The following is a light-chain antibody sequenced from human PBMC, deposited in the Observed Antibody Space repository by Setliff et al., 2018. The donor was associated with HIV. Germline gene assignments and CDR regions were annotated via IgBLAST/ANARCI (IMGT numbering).Light chain of an antibody. CDR2: EVS. CDR3: TSYTSSSTLEV. J-gene: IGLJ2*01. V-gene: IGLV2-14*01. Sequence: QSVLTQPASVSGSPGQSITISCTGTSSDVGGYNSVSWYQQHPGKAPKLLIYEVSNRPSGVSNRFSGSKSGNAASLTISGLQAEDEADYYCTSYTSSSTLEVFGGGTKVTV. CDR1: SSDVGGYNS.